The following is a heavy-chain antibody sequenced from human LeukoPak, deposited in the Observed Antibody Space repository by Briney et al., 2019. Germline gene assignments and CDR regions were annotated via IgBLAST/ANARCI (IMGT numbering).Heavy chain of an antibody. CDR2: INPNSGNT. V-gene: IGHV1-8*03. CDR1: GYTFTKYD. J-gene: IGHJ4*02. CDR3: ARVDGSADY. D-gene: IGHD1-26*01. Sequence: ASVKVSCKASGYTFTKYDINWVRQATGQGLEWMGWINPNSGNTGYAQEFQGRVTITRDASTTTAYMELSSLRSEDTAVYYCARVDGSADYWGQGTLVTVPS.